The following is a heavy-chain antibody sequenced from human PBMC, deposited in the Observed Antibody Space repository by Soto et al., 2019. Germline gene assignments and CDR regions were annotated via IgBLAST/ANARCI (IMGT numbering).Heavy chain of an antibody. CDR1: GFIFSSYA. V-gene: IGHV3-23*01. J-gene: IGHJ4*02. D-gene: IGHD6-13*01. Sequence: GGSLRLSCAASGFIFSSYAMTWVRQAPGKGLEWVSGTSFNADSTYYADSVKGRFTISRDNSKNTLNLQMNSLRAEDTAVYYCVKGYGSSWYTTLDYWGQGTLVTVSS. CDR3: VKGYGSSWYTTLDY. CDR2: TSFNADST.